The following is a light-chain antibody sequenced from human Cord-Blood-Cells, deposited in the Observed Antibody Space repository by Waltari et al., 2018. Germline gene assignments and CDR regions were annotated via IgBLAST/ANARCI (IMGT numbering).Light chain of an antibody. Sequence: QSDLTQPASVSGSPGQSITISCTGTSSDVGGYNYVSWYQQHPGKAPKLMIYDVSKRPSGVSNRFSGSKSGNTASLTISGLQAEDEADYYCSSYTSSSTVVFGGGTKLTVL. CDR3: SSYTSSSTVV. CDR1: SSDVGGYNY. V-gene: IGLV2-14*01. CDR2: DVS. J-gene: IGLJ2*01.